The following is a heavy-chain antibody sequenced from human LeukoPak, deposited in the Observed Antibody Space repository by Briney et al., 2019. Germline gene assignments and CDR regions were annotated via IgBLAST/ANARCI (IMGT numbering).Heavy chain of an antibody. Sequence: ASVKVSCKASGYIFTSYYMHWVRQAPGEGLEWMGIINPTGGSTSYAQKFQGRVTMTRDTSTSTVYMELSSLRSEDTAVYYCARDPPRVNGTTMVRGEVIYPSYYFDYWGQGTLVTVSS. V-gene: IGHV1-46*01. D-gene: IGHD3-10*01. CDR1: GYIFTSYY. CDR2: INPTGGST. CDR3: ARDPPRVNGTTMVRGEVIYPSYYFDY. J-gene: IGHJ4*02.